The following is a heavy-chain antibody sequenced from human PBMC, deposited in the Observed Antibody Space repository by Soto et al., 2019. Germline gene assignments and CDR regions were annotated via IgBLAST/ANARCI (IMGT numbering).Heavy chain of an antibody. V-gene: IGHV3-15*01. CDR2: IRSKAYGGTI. D-gene: IGHD5-12*01. Sequence: GSLRLSCAASVSSFINAWMKWVRQAPGKGLEWVGQIRSKAYGGTIFYPAPLKGRFLISRDDSTNTLYLQMNSLKTEDTAVYYCTTAHPRGPDYWGQGTLVTVSS. CDR1: VSSFINAW. J-gene: IGHJ4*02. CDR3: TTAHPRGPDY.